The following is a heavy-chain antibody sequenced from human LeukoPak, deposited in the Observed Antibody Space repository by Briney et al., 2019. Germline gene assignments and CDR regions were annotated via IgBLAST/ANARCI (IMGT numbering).Heavy chain of an antibody. V-gene: IGHV1-18*01. CDR2: ISAYNGNT. Sequence: ASVKVSCKASGYTFTSYGISWVRQAPGQGLEWVGWISAYNGNTNYAQKLQGRVTMTTDTSTSTAYMELRSLRSDDTAVYYCARDSTTYYYDSSGYGPAGYYYYGMDVWGQGTTVTVSS. J-gene: IGHJ6*02. CDR1: GYTFTSYG. D-gene: IGHD3-22*01. CDR3: ARDSTTYYYDSSGYGPAGYYYYGMDV.